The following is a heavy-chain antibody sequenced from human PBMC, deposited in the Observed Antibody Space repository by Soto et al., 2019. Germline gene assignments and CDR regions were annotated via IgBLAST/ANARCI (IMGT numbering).Heavy chain of an antibody. CDR3: ARSPYCGSDCYHDAFDI. D-gene: IGHD2-21*02. V-gene: IGHV5-10-1*01. J-gene: IGHJ3*02. CDR2: IDPSDSYT. CDR1: GYSFTIYW. Sequence: GESLKISCKGSGYSFTIYWISWVRQMPGKGLEWMGRIDPSDSYTNYSPSFQGHVTISADKSISTAYLQWSSLKASDTAMYYCARSPYCGSDCYHDAFDIWGQGTMVTVSS.